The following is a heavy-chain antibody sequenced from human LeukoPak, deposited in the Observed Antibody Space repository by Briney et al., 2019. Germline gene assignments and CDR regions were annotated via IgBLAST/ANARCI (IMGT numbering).Heavy chain of an antibody. D-gene: IGHD3-16*02. J-gene: IGHJ4*02. V-gene: IGHV4-34*01. CDR2: INHSGST. CDR3: AGGHGGFYVWGSYRPRHFDY. CDR1: GGSFSGYY. Sequence: SETLSLTCAVYGGSFSGYYWSWIRQPPGKGLEWIGEINHSGSTNYNPSLKSRVTISVDTSKNQFSLKLSSVTAADTAVYYCAGGHGGFYVWGSYRPRHFDYWGQGTLVTVSS.